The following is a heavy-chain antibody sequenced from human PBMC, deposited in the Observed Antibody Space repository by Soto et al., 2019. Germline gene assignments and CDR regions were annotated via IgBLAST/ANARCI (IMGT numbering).Heavy chain of an antibody. D-gene: IGHD2-21*02. CDR3: ARTDSAVVTQDY. CDR2: INAGNGNT. CDR1: WYTLTNYA. V-gene: IGHV1-3*01. Sequence: SLKGSRKGSWYTLTNYAMHLGRPAPGQRLEWMGWINAGNGNTKYSQEFQGRVTITRDTSASTAYMELSSLRSEDTAVYYCARTDSAVVTQDYWGQGTLVTVSS. J-gene: IGHJ4*02.